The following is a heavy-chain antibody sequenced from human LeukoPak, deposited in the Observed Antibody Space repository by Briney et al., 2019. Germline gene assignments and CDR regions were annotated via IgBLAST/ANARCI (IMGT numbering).Heavy chain of an antibody. CDR1: GFTFTSSA. D-gene: IGHD2-21*02. CDR2: IVVGSGNT. CDR3: AALPNCGGDCYSGDY. J-gene: IGHJ4*02. Sequence: SVKVSCKASGFTFTSSAMQWVRQARGQRLEWIGWIVVGSGNTNYAQKFQERVTITRDMSTSTAYMELSNLRSEDTAVYYCAALPNCGGDCYSGDYWGQGTLVTVSS. V-gene: IGHV1-58*02.